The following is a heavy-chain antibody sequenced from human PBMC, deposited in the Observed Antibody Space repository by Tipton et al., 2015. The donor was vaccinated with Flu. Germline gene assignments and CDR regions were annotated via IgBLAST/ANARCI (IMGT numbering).Heavy chain of an antibody. Sequence: TLSLTCTVSGGSISSYYWSWIRQPPGKGLEWIGYIYYSGSTNYNPSLKSRVTISVDTSKNQFSLKLSSVTAADTAVYYCARYGTYDGSRYFQHRGQGTLVTVFS. D-gene: IGHD1-26*01. CDR1: GGSISSYY. V-gene: IGHV4-59*01. CDR2: IYYSGST. J-gene: IGHJ1*01. CDR3: ARYGTYDGSRYFQH.